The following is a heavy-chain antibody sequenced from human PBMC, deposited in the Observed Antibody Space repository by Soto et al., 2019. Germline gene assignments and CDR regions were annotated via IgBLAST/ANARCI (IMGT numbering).Heavy chain of an antibody. Sequence: QVQLVQSGAEVKKPGASVKVSCKASGYIFTSYNINWVRQAAGHGLEWMGWVNPDSGHTVYAQKFQGRVTMTRDTSIGTAHMELRSLTPEDTAVYYCARSAPFSNAALEYHYYMDVWGKGASVTVSS. CDR2: VNPDSGHT. J-gene: IGHJ6*03. D-gene: IGHD4-4*01. V-gene: IGHV1-8*02. CDR1: GYIFTSYN. CDR3: ARSAPFSNAALEYHYYMDV.